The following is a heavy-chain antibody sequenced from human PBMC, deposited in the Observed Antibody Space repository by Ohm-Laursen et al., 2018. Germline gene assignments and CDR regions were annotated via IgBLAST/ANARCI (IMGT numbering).Heavy chain of an antibody. CDR2: ISGSGGST. J-gene: IGHJ4*02. V-gene: IGHV3-23*01. CDR3: ARVNLLPTY. D-gene: IGHD2-15*01. Sequence: SLRLSCAASGFTFSSYALTWVRQAPGKGLEWVSAISGSGGSTYYADSVKGRFTISRDNSKNTLYLQMNSLRAEDTAVYYCARVNLLPTYWGQGTLVTVSS. CDR1: GFTFSSYA.